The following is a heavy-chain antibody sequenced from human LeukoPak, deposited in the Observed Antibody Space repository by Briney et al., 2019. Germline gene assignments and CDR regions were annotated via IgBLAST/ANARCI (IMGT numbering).Heavy chain of an antibody. CDR1: GFTFSTSA. J-gene: IGHJ4*02. CDR2: IWADEKYK. V-gene: IGHV3-33*01. Sequence: GGSLRLSCVASGFTFSTSAMHWVRQTPGKGLEWVSVIWADEKYKDYVDSVKGRFTISRDNSGNTLYLQMSSLRVEDTAVYYCVRSAFHAGSGNYYDYWGQGTLVTVSS. CDR3: VRSAFHAGSGNYYDY. D-gene: IGHD3-22*01.